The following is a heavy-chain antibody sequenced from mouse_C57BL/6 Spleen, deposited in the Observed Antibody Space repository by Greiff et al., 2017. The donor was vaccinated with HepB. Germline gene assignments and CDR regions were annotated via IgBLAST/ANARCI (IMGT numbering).Heavy chain of an antibody. CDR1: GYTFTDYE. V-gene: IGHV1-15*01. CDR2: IDPETGGT. Sequence: VKLMESGAELVRPGASVTLSCKASGYTFTDYEMHWVKQTPVHGLEWIGAIDPETGGTAYNQKFKGKAKLTADKSSSPAYMELRSLTSEDSAVYYCTRLSTGTWFAYWGQGTLVTVSA. CDR3: TRLSTGTWFAY. J-gene: IGHJ3*01. D-gene: IGHD4-1*02.